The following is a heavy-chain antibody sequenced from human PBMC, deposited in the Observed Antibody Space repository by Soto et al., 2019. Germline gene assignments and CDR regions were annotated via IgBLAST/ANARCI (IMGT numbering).Heavy chain of an antibody. V-gene: IGHV1-18*01. J-gene: IGHJ4*03. CDR2: VSAYNGNT. D-gene: IGHD1-26*01. Sequence: GASVKVSQMSYGYIFCGNGISWVRQGPVQGLEWMGWVSAYNGNTTYPQKLQGRVTMTTDTSTSTAYMVLRSLRSDDTAMYYCARDHVVRGSYYDYWG. CDR1: GYIFCGNG. CDR3: ARDHVVRGSYYDY.